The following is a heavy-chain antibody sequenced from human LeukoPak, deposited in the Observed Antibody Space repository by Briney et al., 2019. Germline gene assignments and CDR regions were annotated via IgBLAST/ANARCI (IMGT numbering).Heavy chain of an antibody. D-gene: IGHD6-13*01. CDR3: ARIMYSSSWYFGYFDY. J-gene: IGHJ4*02. V-gene: IGHV3-23*01. CDR1: GFTFSSYA. CDR2: ISGSGGST. Sequence: GGSLRLSCAASGFTFSSYAMSWVRQAPGKGLEWVSAISGSGGSTYYADSVKGRFTISRDNSKDTLYLQMNSLRAEDTAVYYCARIMYSSSWYFGYFDYWGQGTLVTVSS.